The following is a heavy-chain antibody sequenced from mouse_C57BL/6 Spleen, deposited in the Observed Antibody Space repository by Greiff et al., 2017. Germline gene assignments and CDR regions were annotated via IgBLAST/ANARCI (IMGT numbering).Heavy chain of an antibody. Sequence: VQLQQSGAELVRPGASVKLSCTASGFNIKDDYMHWVKQRPDQGLEWIGWIDPENGDTEYASKFQGKATITADTSSNTAYLQLSSLTSEDTAVYYCTRGLGRRTWFAYWGQGTLVTVSA. CDR1: GFNIKDDY. CDR2: IDPENGDT. CDR3: TRGLGRRTWFAY. J-gene: IGHJ3*01. D-gene: IGHD4-1*01. V-gene: IGHV14-4*01.